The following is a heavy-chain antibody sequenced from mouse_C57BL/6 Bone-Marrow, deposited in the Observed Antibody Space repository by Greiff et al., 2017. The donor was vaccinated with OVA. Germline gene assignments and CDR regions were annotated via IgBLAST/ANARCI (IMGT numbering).Heavy chain of an antibody. CDR3: ARAGTTVVAKAY. CDR2: INPSNGGT. D-gene: IGHD1-1*01. V-gene: IGHV1-53*01. Sequence: QVQLQQSGTELVKPGASVKLSCKASGYTFTSYWMHWVKQRPGQGLEWIGNINPSNGGTNYNEKFKSKATLTVDKSSSTAYMQLSSLTSEDSAVDYCARAGTTVVAKAYWGQGTLVTVSA. J-gene: IGHJ3*01. CDR1: GYTFTSYW.